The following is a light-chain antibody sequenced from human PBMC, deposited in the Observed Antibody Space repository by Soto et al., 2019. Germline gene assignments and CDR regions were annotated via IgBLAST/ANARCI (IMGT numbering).Light chain of an antibody. CDR2: DTS. CDR3: LLAYGSIRV. CDR1: TGDVTSGHY. Sequence: QDVVTQEPSLTVSPGGTVTLTCGSSTGDVTSGHYPYWFQQKPGQAPRTLIYDTSSKNSWTPARFSGSILGGKAALTLSGAQPEDETDYYCLLAYGSIRVFGGGTKLTVL. V-gene: IGLV7-46*01. J-gene: IGLJ3*02.